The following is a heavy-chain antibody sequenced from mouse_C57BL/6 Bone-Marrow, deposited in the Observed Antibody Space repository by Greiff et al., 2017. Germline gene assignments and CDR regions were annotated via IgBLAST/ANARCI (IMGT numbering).Heavy chain of an antibody. J-gene: IGHJ4*01. D-gene: IGHD4-1*01. Sequence: EVQLQQSVAELVRPGASVKLSCTASGFNITNTYMHWVKQRPEQGLEWIGRIDPANGNTKYAPKFQGKATIPAATSSNTAYLQLSSLTSEDTAIYYCAREVSGNWGEGYAMDYGGQGTSVTVSS. CDR3: AREVSGNWGEGYAMDY. CDR2: IDPANGNT. V-gene: IGHV14-3*01. CDR1: GFNITNTY.